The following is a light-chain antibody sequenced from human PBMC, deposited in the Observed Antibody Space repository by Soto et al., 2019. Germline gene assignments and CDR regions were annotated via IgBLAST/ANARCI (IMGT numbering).Light chain of an antibody. V-gene: IGLV1-44*01. CDR2: DNS. CDR3: AAWDDSLNGHVV. Sequence: QSVLTQPPSASGAPGQRVTISCSGSSSNIGSNSVSWYQQRPGPAPKLLIYDNSRRPSGSPDRFSGSKSGTSASLAVSGLQSEDEAEYYCAAWDDSLNGHVVFGGGTKLTVL. J-gene: IGLJ2*01. CDR1: SSNIGSNS.